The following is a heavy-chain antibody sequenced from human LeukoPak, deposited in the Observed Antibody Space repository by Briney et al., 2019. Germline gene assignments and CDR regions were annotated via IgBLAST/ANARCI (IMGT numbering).Heavy chain of an antibody. CDR1: GGSISSYY. D-gene: IGHD3-9*01. CDR3: ARVRQGYDILTGYKDYYYYYYMDV. V-gene: IGHV4-4*07. Sequence: PSETLSLTCTVSGGSISSYYWSWIRQPAGKGLEWIGRIYTSGSTNYNPSLKSRVTMSVDTSKNQFSLKLSSVTAADTAVYHCARVRQGYDILTGYKDYYYYYYMDVWGKGTTVTISS. J-gene: IGHJ6*03. CDR2: IYTSGST.